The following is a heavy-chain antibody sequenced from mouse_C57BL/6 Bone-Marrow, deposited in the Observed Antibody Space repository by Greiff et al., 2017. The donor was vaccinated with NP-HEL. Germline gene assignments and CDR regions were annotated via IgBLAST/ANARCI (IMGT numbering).Heavy chain of an antibody. CDR2: IDPENGDT. CDR3: TTFYYYGSIWYFDV. V-gene: IGHV14-4*01. Sequence: VQLQQSGAELVRPGASVKLSCTASGFNIKDDYMHWVKQRPEQGLEWIGWIDPENGDTEYASKFQGKATITADTSSNTAYLQLSSLTSEDTAVYYCTTFYYYGSIWYFDVWGTGTTVTVSS. CDR1: GFNIKDDY. D-gene: IGHD1-1*01. J-gene: IGHJ1*03.